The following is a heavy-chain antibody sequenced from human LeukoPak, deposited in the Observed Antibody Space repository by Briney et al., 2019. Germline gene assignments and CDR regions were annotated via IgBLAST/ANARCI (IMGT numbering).Heavy chain of an antibody. Sequence: PGASLRLSCAASGFTFSSYSIHWVRQAPGKGLEWVAVISSDGIKKYYADSVKGRFTISRDNSKHTLYLQMNILRAEDTALYYCAREGHYDILTGYSPVEYYFFYMDVWGKGTTVTVSS. D-gene: IGHD3-9*01. V-gene: IGHV3-30*04. CDR2: ISSDGIKK. J-gene: IGHJ6*03. CDR1: GFTFSSYS. CDR3: AREGHYDILTGYSPVEYYFFYMDV.